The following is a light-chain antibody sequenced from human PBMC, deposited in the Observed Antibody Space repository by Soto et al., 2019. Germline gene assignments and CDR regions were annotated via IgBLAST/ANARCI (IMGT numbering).Light chain of an antibody. Sequence: EIVMTQSPGTPSLSPGDTATLSCRASQSLGSDLAWYQQKPGQAPRLLIFGASARPTGIPARISGSGSGTEFTLTISSLRSEDFAVYFCQQYYNWPRTFGQGTKVDIK. CDR2: GAS. CDR3: QQYYNWPRT. V-gene: IGKV3-15*01. J-gene: IGKJ1*01. CDR1: QSLGSD.